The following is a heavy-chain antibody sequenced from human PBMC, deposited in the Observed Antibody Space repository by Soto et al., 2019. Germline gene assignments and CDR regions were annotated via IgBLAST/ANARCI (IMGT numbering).Heavy chain of an antibody. D-gene: IGHD4-17*01. J-gene: IGHJ6*02. CDR2: IYSIGST. CDR3: GRADGYGDPYYYYYYGMDV. V-gene: IGHV4-4*08. CDR1: GGSISGYY. Sequence: SETLSLTCTVSGGSISGYYWSWLRQPPGKGLEWIGYIYSIGSTNYNPSLRSRVTMSIDTSQEQFSLKLSSVTATDTAVYYCGRADGYGDPYYYYYYGMDVWGQGTTVTVSS.